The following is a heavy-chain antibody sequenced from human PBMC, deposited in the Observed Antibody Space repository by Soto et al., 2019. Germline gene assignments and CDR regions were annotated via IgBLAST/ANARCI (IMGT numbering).Heavy chain of an antibody. CDR3: ARPLRSILTGYYIRDDAFDI. CDR2: IYYSGST. Sequence: SETLSLTCTVSGGSISSSSYYWGWIRQPPGKGLEWIGSIYYSGSTYYNPSLKSRVTISVDTSKNQLSLKLSSVTAADTTVYYCARPLRSILTGYYIRDDAFDIWGQGTMVTVSS. V-gene: IGHV4-39*01. J-gene: IGHJ3*02. D-gene: IGHD3-9*01. CDR1: GGSISSSSYY.